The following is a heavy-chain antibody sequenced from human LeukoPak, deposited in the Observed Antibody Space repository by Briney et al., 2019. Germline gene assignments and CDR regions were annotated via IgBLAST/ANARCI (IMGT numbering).Heavy chain of an antibody. CDR2: IYTSGST. CDR3: AGGDDYGGNSIPN. CDR1: GGSISSYY. V-gene: IGHV4-4*07. Sequence: PSETLSLTCTVSGGSISSYYWSWIRQPAGKGPEWIGRIYTSGSTNYNPSLKSRFTMSVDTSKNQFSLKLSTLTAADTAVYYCAGGDDYGGNSIPNWGQGTLVTVSS. D-gene: IGHD4-23*01. J-gene: IGHJ4*02.